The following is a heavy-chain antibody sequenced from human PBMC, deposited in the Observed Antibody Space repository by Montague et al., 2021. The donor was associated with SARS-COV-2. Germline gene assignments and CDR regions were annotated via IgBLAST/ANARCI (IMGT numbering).Heavy chain of an antibody. D-gene: IGHD1-14*01. CDR2: IYYTGST. V-gene: IGHV4-59*01. Sequence: IYYTGSTNYNPSLQIRVTISVDSSKNQFSVRLSSVTAADTAVYYCARIRGITSWYYEYWGQGTLV. J-gene: IGHJ4*02. CDR3: ARIRGITSWYYEY.